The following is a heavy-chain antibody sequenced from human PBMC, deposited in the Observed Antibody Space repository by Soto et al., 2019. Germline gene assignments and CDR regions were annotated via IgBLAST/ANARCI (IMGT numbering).Heavy chain of an antibody. Sequence: SETLSLTCAVYGGSFSGYYWSWIRQPPGKGLEWIGEINHSGSTNYNPSLKSRVTISVDTSKNQFSLKLSSVTAADTAVYYCGRVSIVVVVAAIRGARYFDYWGQGTLVTVSS. CDR3: GRVSIVVVVAAIRGARYFDY. V-gene: IGHV4-34*01. CDR2: INHSGST. D-gene: IGHD2-15*01. J-gene: IGHJ4*02. CDR1: GGSFSGYY.